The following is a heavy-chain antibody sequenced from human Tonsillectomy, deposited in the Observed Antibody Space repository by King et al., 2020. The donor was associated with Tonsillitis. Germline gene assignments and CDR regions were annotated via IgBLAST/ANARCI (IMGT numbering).Heavy chain of an antibody. CDR2: NYYSGSS. Sequence: QLQESGPGLVKPSETLSLTCTVSGGSISSRSYYWGWIRQPPGKGLEWIGSNYYSGSSYYNPSLKSRVTISVDTSKNQFSLKLSSVTAADTAVYYCATKYYDYVWGSYDNRFDPWGQGTLVTVSS. CDR3: ATKYYDYVWGSYDNRFDP. V-gene: IGHV4-39*07. D-gene: IGHD3-16*01. J-gene: IGHJ5*02. CDR1: GGSISSRSYY.